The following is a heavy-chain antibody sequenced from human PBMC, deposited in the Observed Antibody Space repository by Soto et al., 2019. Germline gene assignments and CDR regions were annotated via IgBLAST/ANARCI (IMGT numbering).Heavy chain of an antibody. V-gene: IGHV1-69*13. CDR1: GGTFGTDT. J-gene: IGHJ5*02. Sequence: SVKVSCKSSGGTFGTDTLAWVRQAPGQGLEWVGGIIPIFGTANYPQKFKGRVTITADESTSTAYMELSSLRSEDTAVYYRARSQDSSGYWNSCFDPWGQGTLVTVSS. D-gene: IGHD3-22*01. CDR2: IIPIFGTA. CDR3: ARSQDSSGYWNSCFDP.